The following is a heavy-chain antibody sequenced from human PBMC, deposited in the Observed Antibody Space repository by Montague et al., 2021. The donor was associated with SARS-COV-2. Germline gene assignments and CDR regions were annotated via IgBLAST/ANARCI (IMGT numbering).Heavy chain of an antibody. CDR1: GGSITSYY. V-gene: IGHV4-59*01. CDR2: IYDGGAV. Sequence: SETLSLTCTVSGGSITSYYWSWLRRSPGKGLEWIAYIYDGGAVNYNPSLGSRVTISTDTSKNQLSLKVNSVTAADTAVYYCVRVHPYVGPGGAFDIWGQGTVVAVSS. J-gene: IGHJ3*02. CDR3: VRVHPYVGPGGAFDI. D-gene: IGHD4-23*01.